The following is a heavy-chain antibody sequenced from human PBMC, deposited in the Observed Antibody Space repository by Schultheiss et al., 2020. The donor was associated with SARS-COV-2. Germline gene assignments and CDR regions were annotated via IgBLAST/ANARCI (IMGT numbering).Heavy chain of an antibody. J-gene: IGHJ4*02. CDR3: ARGYYDSSGYPNFDY. CDR2: IYYSGST. D-gene: IGHD3-22*01. CDR1: GGSVSSYY. V-gene: IGHV4-59*02. Sequence: ESLKISCAVSGGSVSSYYWSWIRQPPGKGLEWIGYIYYSGSTNYNPSLKSRVTISVDTSKNQFSLKLSSVTAADTAVYYCARGYYDSSGYPNFDYWGQGTLVTVSS.